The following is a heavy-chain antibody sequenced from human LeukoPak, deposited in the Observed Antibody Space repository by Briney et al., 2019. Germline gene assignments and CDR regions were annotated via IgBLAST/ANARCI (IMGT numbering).Heavy chain of an antibody. Sequence: GGSLRLSCAASGFTFNIYAISWVRQAPGKGLGWVSTITNSGDKTFYADSVKGRFTISRDNSENTLYLQMNSLRAADTAVYYCAKSRVRYSLDYFDYWGQGTPVTVSS. CDR1: GFTFNIYA. V-gene: IGHV3-23*01. D-gene: IGHD5-18*01. CDR2: ITNSGDKT. J-gene: IGHJ4*02. CDR3: AKSRVRYSLDYFDY.